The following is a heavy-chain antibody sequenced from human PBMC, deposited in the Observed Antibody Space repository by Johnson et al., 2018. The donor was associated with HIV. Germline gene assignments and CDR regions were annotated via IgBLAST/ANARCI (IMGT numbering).Heavy chain of an antibody. J-gene: IGHJ3*02. D-gene: IGHD2-21*02. V-gene: IGHV3-64*01. Sequence: VQLVESGGGLVQPWGSLRLSCAASGFTFSSYAMHWVRQAPGKGLEYVSAISSNGCSTYYANSVKGRFTISRDNSKNTLYLQMGSLRAEDMAVYYCARGCGDCYPGDDAFDIWGQGTMVTVSS. CDR1: GFTFSSYA. CDR2: ISSNGCST. CDR3: ARGCGDCYPGDDAFDI.